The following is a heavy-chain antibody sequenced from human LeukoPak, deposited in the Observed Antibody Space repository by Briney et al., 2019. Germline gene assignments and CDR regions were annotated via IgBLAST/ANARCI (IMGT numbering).Heavy chain of an antibody. V-gene: IGHV4-4*07. J-gene: IGHJ3*02. CDR3: TGIATGWGSTFDI. D-gene: IGHD1-14*01. CDR1: GGSISSYY. Sequence: PSETLSLTCTVSGGSISSYYWSWIRQPAGKGLGWIGRIYTSGSTNYNPSLKSRVTMSVDTSNNQFSLKLSSVTAADTAVYYSTGIATGWGSTFDIWGQGTMVTVSS. CDR2: IYTSGST.